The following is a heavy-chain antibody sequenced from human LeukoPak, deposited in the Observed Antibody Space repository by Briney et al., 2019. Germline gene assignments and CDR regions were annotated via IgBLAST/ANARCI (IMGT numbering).Heavy chain of an antibody. J-gene: IGHJ4*02. D-gene: IGHD5-24*01. Sequence: GSLRLSCAASGFTFDDYAMHWVRQAPGKGLEWVSLISWDGGSTYYADSVKGRFTISRDNSKNSLYLQMNSLRAEDTALYYCAKDIGGDGYPTTIDYWGQGTLVTVSS. CDR1: GFTFDDYA. CDR2: ISWDGGST. CDR3: AKDIGGDGYPTTIDY. V-gene: IGHV3-43D*03.